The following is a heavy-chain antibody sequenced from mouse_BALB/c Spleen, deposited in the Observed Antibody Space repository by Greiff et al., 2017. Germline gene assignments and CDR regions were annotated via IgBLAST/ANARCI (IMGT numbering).Heavy chain of an antibody. CDR2: INSNGGST. CDR1: GFTFSSYY. J-gene: IGHJ2*01. V-gene: IGHV5-6-2*01. CDR3: ARRGGQLGPFDY. D-gene: IGHD3-2*01. Sequence: EVKLVESGGGLVKLGGSLKLSCAASGFTFSSYYMSWVRQTPEKRLELVAAINSNGGSTYYPDTVKGRFTISRDNAKNTLYLQMSSLKSEDTALYYCARRGGQLGPFDYWGQGTTLTVSS.